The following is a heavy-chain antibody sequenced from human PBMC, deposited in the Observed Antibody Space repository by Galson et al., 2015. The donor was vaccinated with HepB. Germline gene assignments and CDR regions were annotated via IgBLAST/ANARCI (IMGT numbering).Heavy chain of an antibody. CDR2: ISGSGGST. J-gene: IGHJ3*02. D-gene: IGHD3-10*01. CDR1: GFTFSSYA. Sequence: SLRLSCAASGFTFSSYAMSWVRQAPGKGLEWVSAISGSGGSTYYADSVKGRFTISRDNSKNTLYLQMNSLRAEDTAVYYCASHVLLWFGESDRDAFDIWGQGTMGTVSS. V-gene: IGHV3-23*01. CDR3: ASHVLLWFGESDRDAFDI.